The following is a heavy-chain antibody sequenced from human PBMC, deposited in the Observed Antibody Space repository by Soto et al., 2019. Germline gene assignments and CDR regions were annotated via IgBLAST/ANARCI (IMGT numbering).Heavy chain of an antibody. CDR1: GGSISSSSYY. CDR2: IYYSGST. Sequence: NPSETLSLTCTVSGGSISSSSYYWGWIRQPPGKGLEWIGSIYYSGSTYYNPSLKSRVTISVDTSKNQFSLKPSSVTAADTAVYYCARRRIVATIITNHHTHPQSYFDYWGQGTLVTVSS. D-gene: IGHD5-12*01. J-gene: IGHJ4*02. V-gene: IGHV4-39*01. CDR3: ARRRIVATIITNHHTHPQSYFDY.